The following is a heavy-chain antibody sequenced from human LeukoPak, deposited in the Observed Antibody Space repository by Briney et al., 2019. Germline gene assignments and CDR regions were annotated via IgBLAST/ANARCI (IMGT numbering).Heavy chain of an antibody. CDR2: IIPIFGTA. J-gene: IGHJ5*02. Sequence: ASVKVSCKASGGTFSSYAISWVRQAPGQGLEWMGGIIPIFGTANHAQKFQGRVTITTDESTSTAYMELSSLRSEDTAVYYCARASIVVVPAASNGYWFDPWGQGTLVTVSS. V-gene: IGHV1-69*05. D-gene: IGHD2-2*01. CDR1: GGTFSSYA. CDR3: ARASIVVVPAASNGYWFDP.